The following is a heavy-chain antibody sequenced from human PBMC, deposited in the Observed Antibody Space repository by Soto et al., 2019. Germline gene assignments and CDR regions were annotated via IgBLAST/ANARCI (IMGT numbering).Heavy chain of an antibody. J-gene: IGHJ6*02. Sequence: QVQLVESGGGVVQPGRSLRLSCAASGFTFSSYGMHWVRQDPGKGLEWVAVISYDGSNKYYADSVKGRFTISRDNSKNTLYLQRNSLRADDTAVYYCANLGYYDSSGYYYYYGRDVWGQGTTVTVSS. V-gene: IGHV3-30*18. D-gene: IGHD3-22*01. CDR1: GFTFSSYG. CDR3: ANLGYYDSSGYYYYYGRDV. CDR2: ISYDGSNK.